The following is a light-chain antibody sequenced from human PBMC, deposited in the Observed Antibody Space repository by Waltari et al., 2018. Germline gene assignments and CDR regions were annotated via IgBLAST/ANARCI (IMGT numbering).Light chain of an antibody. CDR1: NSNIGFNS. J-gene: IGLJ2*01. Sequence: QSVLSQPPSASASPGQGVTISCSGSNSNIGFNSVFWYQHVPGTAPKLVIFRDSRRPSGGPGRFSGSNAGTSASLAISGLRSEDEADYYCASWDQSLRGVVFGGGTKLTVL. V-gene: IGLV1-47*01. CDR2: RDS. CDR3: ASWDQSLRGVV.